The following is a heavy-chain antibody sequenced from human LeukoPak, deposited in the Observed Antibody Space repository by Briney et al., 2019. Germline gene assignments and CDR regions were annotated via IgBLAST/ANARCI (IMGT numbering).Heavy chain of an antibody. CDR1: GFTFSSYG. D-gene: IGHD5-18*01. V-gene: IGHV3-30*18. J-gene: IGHJ4*02. CDR3: AKEIYGYSYGRADYFDY. Sequence: SGGSLRLSCAASGFTFSSYGMHWVRQAPGKGLEWVAVISYDGSNKYYADSVKGRFTISRDNSKNTLYLQMNSLRAEDTAVYYCAKEIYGYSYGRADYFDYWGQGTLVTVSS. CDR2: ISYDGSNK.